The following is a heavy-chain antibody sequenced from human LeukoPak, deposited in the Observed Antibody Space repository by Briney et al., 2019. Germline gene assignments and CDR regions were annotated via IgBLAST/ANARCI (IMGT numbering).Heavy chain of an antibody. CDR1: GIDVSSNY. CDR2: TYVSGNT. Sequence: GGSLRLSCTVSGIDVSSNYISWVRQAPGKGLEWVSVTYVSGNTYYAESVKGRFIVSRDNSKNTLYLEMNSLRVEDTGVYYCAREVGAWGQGTLVTVSS. D-gene: IGHD1-26*01. CDR3: AREVGA. J-gene: IGHJ5*02. V-gene: IGHV3-66*01.